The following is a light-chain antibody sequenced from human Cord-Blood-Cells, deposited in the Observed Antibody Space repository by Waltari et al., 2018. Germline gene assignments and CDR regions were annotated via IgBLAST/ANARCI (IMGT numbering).Light chain of an antibody. CDR2: GAS. V-gene: IGKV3-15*01. CDR1: QSVSSN. Sequence: EIVMTQSPANLSVSPGDRATLSCRASQSVSSNLAWYQQKPGQAPRLLIYGASTRATGIPARFSGSGSGTEFTLTISSLQSEDFAVYYCQQYNNWPYTFGQGTKLEIK. J-gene: IGKJ2*01. CDR3: QQYNNWPYT.